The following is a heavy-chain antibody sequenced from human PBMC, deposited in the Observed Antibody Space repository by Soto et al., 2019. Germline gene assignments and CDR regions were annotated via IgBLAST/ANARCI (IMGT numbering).Heavy chain of an antibody. D-gene: IGHD6-19*01. V-gene: IGHV4-30-2*01. Sequence: SETLSLTCAVSGGSISSGGYSWSWIRQPPGKGLEWIGYIYHSGSTYYNPSLKSRVTISVDRSKNQFSLKLSSVTAADTAVYYCARVTRSIAVAGELDDAFDIWGQGTMVTVSS. CDR3: ARVTRSIAVAGELDDAFDI. CDR1: GGSISSGGYS. CDR2: IYHSGST. J-gene: IGHJ3*02.